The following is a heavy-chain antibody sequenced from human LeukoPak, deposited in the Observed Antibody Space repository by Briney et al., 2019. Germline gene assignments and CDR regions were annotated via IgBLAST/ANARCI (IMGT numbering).Heavy chain of an antibody. CDR3: ARQYRHKVYGGNPEIGDDWYFDL. J-gene: IGHJ2*01. D-gene: IGHD4-23*01. CDR1: GGSTDSYYY. Sequence: PSETLSLTCTVSGGSTDSYYYWSWIRQPPGKGLEWIGYIDYSGRTKYNPSLQSRVTISVDTSKNQFSLKLSSVTAADTAVYYCARQYRHKVYGGNPEIGDDWYFDLWGRGTLVTVSS. CDR2: IDYSGRT. V-gene: IGHV4-59*08.